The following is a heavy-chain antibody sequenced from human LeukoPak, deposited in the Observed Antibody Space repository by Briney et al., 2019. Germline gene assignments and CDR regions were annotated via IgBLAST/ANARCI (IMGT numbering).Heavy chain of an antibody. Sequence: SETLSLTCAVSGFSISRGYYWGCIRQPPGKGLEWIGTIYHSGTIYYNPSLQSRVTISVDTSKNQFSLKMRSVTAADTAVYYCAREGPVRRRGLSAAFDIWGHGKLVTVSS. J-gene: IGHJ3*02. CDR2: IYHSGTI. V-gene: IGHV4-38-2*02. CDR1: GFSISRGYY. CDR3: AREGPVRRRGLSAAFDI. D-gene: IGHD4-17*01.